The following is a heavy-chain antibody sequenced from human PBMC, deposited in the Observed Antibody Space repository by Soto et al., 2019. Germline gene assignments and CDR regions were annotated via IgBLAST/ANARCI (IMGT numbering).Heavy chain of an antibody. J-gene: IGHJ5*02. CDR1: GFTFGDYA. CDR2: IRSKAYGGTT. V-gene: IGHV3-49*03. Sequence: GGSLRLSCTASGFTFGDYAMSWFRQAPGKGLEWVGFIRSKAYGGTTEYAASVKGRFTISRDDSKSIAYLQMNSLKTEDTAVYYCTRDPIDYGDLNWFDPWGQGTLVTVSS. CDR3: TRDPIDYGDLNWFDP. D-gene: IGHD4-17*01.